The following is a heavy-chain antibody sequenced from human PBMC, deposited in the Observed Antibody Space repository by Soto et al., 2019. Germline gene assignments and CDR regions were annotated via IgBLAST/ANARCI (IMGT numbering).Heavy chain of an antibody. CDR3: AVSSVGATFWVENYYGMDV. CDR1: GFTFSDHY. CDR2: TRNKANSYTT. V-gene: IGHV3-72*01. Sequence: GGSLRLSCAASGFTFSDHYMDWVRQAPGKGLEWVGRTRNKANSYTTEYAASVKGRFTISRDDSKNSLYLQMNSLKTEDTAVYYCAVSSVGATFWVENYYGMDVWGQGTTVTVSS. D-gene: IGHD1-26*01. J-gene: IGHJ6*02.